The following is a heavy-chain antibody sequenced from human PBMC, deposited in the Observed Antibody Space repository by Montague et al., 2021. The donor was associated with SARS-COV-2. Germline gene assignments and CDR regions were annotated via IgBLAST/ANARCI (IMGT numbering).Heavy chain of an antibody. Sequence: SETLSLTCTVSGGSTASHYWNWIVHSPGKRQKWIGYVNKKEDTKNNPSLKSRVTISIDTSENQFSLRLNSVTAADTAVYFCARGWAFDPWGQGRLVTVSS. D-gene: IGHD6-19*01. CDR1: GGSTASHY. J-gene: IGHJ3*01. CDR2: VNKKEDT. V-gene: IGHV4-59*08. CDR3: ARGWAFDP.